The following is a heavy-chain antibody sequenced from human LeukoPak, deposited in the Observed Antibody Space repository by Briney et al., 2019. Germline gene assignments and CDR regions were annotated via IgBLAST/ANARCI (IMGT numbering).Heavy chain of an antibody. CDR2: ISYDGSNK. V-gene: IGHV3-30*18. J-gene: IGHJ4*02. Sequence: GGSLRLSCAASGFTFSSYGMHWVRQAPGKGLEWVAVISYDGSNKYYADSVKGRFTISRDNSKNTLYLQMNSLRAEDTAVYYCAKGGVAVVPANFDYWGQGTLVTVSS. D-gene: IGHD2-2*01. CDR3: AKGGVAVVPANFDY. CDR1: GFTFSSYG.